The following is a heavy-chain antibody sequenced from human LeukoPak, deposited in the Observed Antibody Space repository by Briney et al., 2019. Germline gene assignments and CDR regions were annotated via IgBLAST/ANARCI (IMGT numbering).Heavy chain of an antibody. Sequence: GGSLXLSCAASGFTFSSYAMNWVRQAPGKGLEWVSGISGSGGSTYYADSVKGRFTISRDNSKNTLYLQMNSLRAEDTAVYYCAKDRGLPSATYHTIGDYWGQGTLVTVSS. CDR2: ISGSGGST. V-gene: IGHV3-23*01. D-gene: IGHD2-2*01. CDR1: GFTFSSYA. J-gene: IGHJ4*02. CDR3: AKDRGLPSATYHTIGDY.